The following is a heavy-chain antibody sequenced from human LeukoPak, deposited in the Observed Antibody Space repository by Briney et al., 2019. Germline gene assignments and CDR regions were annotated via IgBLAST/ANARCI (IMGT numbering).Heavy chain of an antibody. V-gene: IGHV1-2*02. CDR1: VYTFTVYY. J-gene: IGHJ4*02. Sequence: AAVKVSCKASVYTFTVYYMHWVRQAPGQGREWMGWINPNSGGTNYAQKFQGRVTMTRDTSISTAYMELSRLRSDDTAVYYCARDKILWFRELLGYWGQGTLVTVSS. D-gene: IGHD3-10*01. CDR3: ARDKILWFRELLGY. CDR2: INPNSGGT.